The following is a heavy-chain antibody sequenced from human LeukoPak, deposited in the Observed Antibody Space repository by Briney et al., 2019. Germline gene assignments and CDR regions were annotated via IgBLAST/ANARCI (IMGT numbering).Heavy chain of an antibody. Sequence: PSETLSLTCSVSGGSISSYYWSWIRQPPGKGLEWIGYIYYSGSTNYNPSLKSRVTISVDTSKNQFSLRLSSVTAADTAVYYCARLGPGATLDYWGQGTLVTVSS. V-gene: IGHV4-59*01. CDR2: IYYSGST. D-gene: IGHD1-26*01. CDR1: GGSISSYY. CDR3: ARLGPGATLDY. J-gene: IGHJ4*02.